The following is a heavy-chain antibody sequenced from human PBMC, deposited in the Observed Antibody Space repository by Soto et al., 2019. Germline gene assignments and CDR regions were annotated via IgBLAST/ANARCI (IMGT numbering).Heavy chain of an antibody. CDR3: AHRFYPSSLFDQ. J-gene: IGHJ4*02. Sequence: QITLKESGPTLVKPTQTLTLTCTVSGFSLSTNGVGVGWIRQPPGKALEWLALIYWDDDKRYSPSLKSRLTSTKDAARAQVVLTMTNTDPVDTATYYCAHRFYPSSLFDQWGPANLVTVSS. V-gene: IGHV2-5*02. CDR1: GFSLSTNGVG. CDR2: IYWDDDK.